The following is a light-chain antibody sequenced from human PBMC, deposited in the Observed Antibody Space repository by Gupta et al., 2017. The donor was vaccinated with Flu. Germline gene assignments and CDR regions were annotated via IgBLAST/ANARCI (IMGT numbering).Light chain of an antibody. J-gene: IGLJ1*01. CDR2: DVN. Sequence: QSALTHPRSVSGSPGQSVTISCTGTSSDVGGYNYVSWYQQHPGTAPKLIISDVNNRPSGVPDRFSGSTSSNTAYLTISGLQTEDEAEYCCCSYAGRYPYVFGSGTKVTV. CDR3: CSYAGRYPYV. CDR1: SSDVGGYNY. V-gene: IGLV2-11*01.